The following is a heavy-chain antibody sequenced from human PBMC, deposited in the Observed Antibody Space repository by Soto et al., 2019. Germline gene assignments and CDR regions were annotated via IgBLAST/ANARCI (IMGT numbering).Heavy chain of an antibody. CDR1: GFTFSSYG. J-gene: IGHJ4*02. CDR2: IWYDGSNK. CDR3: ARDQPQYYDFNFDY. V-gene: IGHV3-33*01. D-gene: IGHD3-3*01. Sequence: HPGGSLKLSCAASGFTFSSYGMHWVRQAPGKGLEGVAVIWYDGSNKYYADSVKGRFTISRDNSKNTLYLQMNSLRAEDTAVYYCARDQPQYYDFNFDYWGQGTLVTVSS.